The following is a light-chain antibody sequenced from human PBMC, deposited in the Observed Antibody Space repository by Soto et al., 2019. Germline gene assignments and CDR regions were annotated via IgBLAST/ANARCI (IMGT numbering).Light chain of an antibody. V-gene: IGLV2-11*01. CDR1: SSDVGGYNY. CDR3: CSYAGSYTFVV. CDR2: DVS. Sequence: QSSLTQPRSVSGSPGQSVAISCTGTSSDVGGYNYVSWYQQHPGKAPKLMIYDVSKRPSGVPDRFSASKSGNTASLTISGLQADDEADYYCCSYAGSYTFVVFGGGTKVTVL. J-gene: IGLJ2*01.